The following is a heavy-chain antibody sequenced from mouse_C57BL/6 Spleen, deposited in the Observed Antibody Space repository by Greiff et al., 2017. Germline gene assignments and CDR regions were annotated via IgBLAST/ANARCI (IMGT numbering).Heavy chain of an antibody. CDR3: ARGYYGNYGYAMDY. CDR1: GYTFTSYW. Sequence: VQLQQPGAELVRPGSSVKLSCKASGYTFTSYWMHWVKQRPIQGLEWIGNIDPSDSETHYNQKFKDKATLTVDKSSSTAYMQLSSLTSEDSAVYYCARGYYGNYGYAMDYWGQGTSVTVSS. D-gene: IGHD2-1*01. J-gene: IGHJ4*01. V-gene: IGHV1-52*01. CDR2: IDPSDSET.